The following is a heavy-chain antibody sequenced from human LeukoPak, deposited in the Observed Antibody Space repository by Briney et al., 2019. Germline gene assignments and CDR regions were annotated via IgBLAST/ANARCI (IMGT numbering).Heavy chain of an antibody. Sequence: PSETLSLTCTVSGGSISSNYWTWIRQPPGKGLEWIGEINHSGSTNYNPSLKSRVTISVDTSKNQFSLKLSSVTAADTAVYYCARGVRLNYYDSSGYPSDYYYYMDVWGKGTTVTVSS. D-gene: IGHD3-22*01. CDR1: GGSISSNY. J-gene: IGHJ6*03. V-gene: IGHV4-34*01. CDR2: INHSGST. CDR3: ARGVRLNYYDSSGYPSDYYYYMDV.